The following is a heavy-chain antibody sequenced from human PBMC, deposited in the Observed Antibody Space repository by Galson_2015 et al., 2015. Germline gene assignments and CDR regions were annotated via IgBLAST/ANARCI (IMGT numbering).Heavy chain of an antibody. V-gene: IGHV2-70*04. Sequence: PALVKPTQTLTLTCTLSGFSLGTNGMRVSWIRQPPGKGLEWLARIDWDDDKFYNTSLETRLTISTDTSKNQVVLIMTNMDPVDTATYFCARSSTSDDWFDPWGQGILVTVSS. J-gene: IGHJ5*02. CDR2: IDWDDDK. CDR3: ARSSTSDDWFDP. D-gene: IGHD2/OR15-2a*01. CDR1: GFSLGTNGMR.